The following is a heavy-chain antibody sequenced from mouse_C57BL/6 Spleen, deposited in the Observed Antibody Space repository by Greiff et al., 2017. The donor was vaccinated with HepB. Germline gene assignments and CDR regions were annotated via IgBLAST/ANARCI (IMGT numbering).Heavy chain of an antibody. CDR3: ARGDDYKGYFDV. J-gene: IGHJ1*03. CDR1: GYSFTDYN. D-gene: IGHD2-13*01. CDR2: INPNYGTT. Sequence: VQLKESGPELVKPGASVKISCKASGYSFTDYNMNWVKQSNGKSLEWIGVINPNYGTTSYNQKFKGKATLTVDQSSSTAYMQLNSLTSDDSAVYYCARGDDYKGYFDVWGTGTTVTVSS. V-gene: IGHV1-39*01.